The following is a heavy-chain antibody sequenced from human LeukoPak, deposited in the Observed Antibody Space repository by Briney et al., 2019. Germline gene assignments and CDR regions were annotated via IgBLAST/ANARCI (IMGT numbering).Heavy chain of an antibody. J-gene: IGHJ4*02. CDR2: MNPNSGNT. Sequence: ASVKVSCKASGYTFTSYDINWVRQATGQGLEWMGWMNPNSGNTGYAQKFQGRVTMTRNTSISTAYMELSSLRSEDTAVYYCARGLRHCSSTSCYHFDYWGQGTLVTVSS. CDR1: GYTFTSYD. D-gene: IGHD2-2*01. CDR3: ARGLRHCSSTSCYHFDY. V-gene: IGHV1-8*01.